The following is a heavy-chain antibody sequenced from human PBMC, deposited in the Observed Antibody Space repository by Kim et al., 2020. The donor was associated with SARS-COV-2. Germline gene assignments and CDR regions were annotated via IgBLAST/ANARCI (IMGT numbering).Heavy chain of an antibody. CDR2: IYPGDSDT. V-gene: IGHV5-51*01. Sequence: GESLKISCKGSGYSFTSYWIGWVRQMPGKGLEWMGIIYPGDSDTRYSPSFQGQVTISADKSISTAYLQWSSLKASDTAMYYCARRGGSGYDGEYYFDYWGQGTLITVSS. CDR3: ARRGGSGYDGEYYFDY. D-gene: IGHD5-12*01. CDR1: GYSFTSYW. J-gene: IGHJ4*02.